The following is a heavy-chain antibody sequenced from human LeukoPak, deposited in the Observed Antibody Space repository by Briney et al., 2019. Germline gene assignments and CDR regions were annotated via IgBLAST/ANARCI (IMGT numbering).Heavy chain of an antibody. V-gene: IGHV3-74*01. CDR2: ITPDGSST. D-gene: IGHD3-16*02. CDR3: ARGVVLIATSGNDY. Sequence: GGSLRLSCAASGFTFSNYWMHWVRQAPGKGLVWVSGITPDGSSTRYVDSVKGRFTISRDNAKNTLYLQMNSLRTEDTAVYYCARGVVLIATSGNDYWGQGTLVTVSS. CDR1: GFTFSNYW. J-gene: IGHJ4*02.